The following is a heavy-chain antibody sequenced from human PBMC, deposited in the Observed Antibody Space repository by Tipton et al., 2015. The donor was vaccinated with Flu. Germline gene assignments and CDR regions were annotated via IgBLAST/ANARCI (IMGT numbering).Heavy chain of an antibody. V-gene: IGHV4-34*01. CDR2: INHSGST. CDR1: GGSFSGYY. J-gene: IGHJ3*02. D-gene: IGHD3-9*01. CDR3: ARGRRYFDWLSPHRTDVFDI. Sequence: TLSLTCAVYGGSFSGYYWSWIRQPPGKGLEWIGEINHSGSTNYNPSLKSRVTISVDTSKNHFSLKLSSVTAADTAVYYCARGRRYFDWLSPHRTDVFDIWGQGTMVTVSS.